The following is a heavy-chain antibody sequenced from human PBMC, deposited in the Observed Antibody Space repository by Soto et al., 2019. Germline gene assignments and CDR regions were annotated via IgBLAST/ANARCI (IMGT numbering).Heavy chain of an antibody. D-gene: IGHD2-15*01. J-gene: IGHJ3*02. Sequence: ASVKVSCKASGGTFSSYAISWVRQAPGQGLEWMGGSIPIFGTANYAQKFQGRVTITADESTSTAYMELSSLRSEDTAVYYCARGVCSGGSCYYSNAFDIWGQGTMVTVSS. CDR2: SIPIFGTA. CDR3: ARGVCSGGSCYYSNAFDI. CDR1: GGTFSSYA. V-gene: IGHV1-69*13.